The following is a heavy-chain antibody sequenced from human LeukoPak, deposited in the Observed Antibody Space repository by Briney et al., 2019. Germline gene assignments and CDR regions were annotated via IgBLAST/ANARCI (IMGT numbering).Heavy chain of an antibody. CDR2: IYYSGST. J-gene: IGHJ5*02. V-gene: IGHV4-31*03. Sequence: KTSETLSLTCTVSGGSIGSGGYYWSWIRQHPGKGLEWIGYIYYSGSTYYNPSLKSRVTISVDTSKNQFSLKLSSVTAADTAVYYCARETYSSSSDWFDPWGQGALVTVSS. CDR3: ARETYSSSSDWFDP. CDR1: GGSIGSGGYY. D-gene: IGHD6-6*01.